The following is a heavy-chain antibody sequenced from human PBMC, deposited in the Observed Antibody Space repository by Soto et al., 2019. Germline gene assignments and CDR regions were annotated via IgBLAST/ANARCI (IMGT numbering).Heavy chain of an antibody. CDR2: IYYSGST. J-gene: IGHJ5*02. CDR3: ARDSTLYSSSPEGWFDP. V-gene: IGHV4-31*03. CDR1: GGSISSGGYY. Sequence: QVQRQESGPGLVKPSQTLSLTCTVSGGSISSGGYYWSWIRQHPGKGLEWIGYIYYSGSTYYNPSLKSRVTISVDTSKNQFSLKLSSVTAADTAVYYCARDSTLYSSSPEGWFDPWGQGTLVTVSS. D-gene: IGHD6-6*01.